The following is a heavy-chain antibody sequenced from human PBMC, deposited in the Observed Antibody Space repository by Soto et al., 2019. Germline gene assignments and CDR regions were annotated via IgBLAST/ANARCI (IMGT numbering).Heavy chain of an antibody. V-gene: IGHV4-34*01. CDR1: GGSFSGYY. Sequence: SETLSLTCAVYGGSFSGYYWSWIRQPPGKGLEWIGEINHSGSTNYNPSLKSRVTISVDTSKNQFSLKLSSVPAADTAVYYCARDWGHYDFWSGYYQAYYYYGMDVWGQGTTVTVSS. CDR3: ARDWGHYDFWSGYYQAYYYYGMDV. CDR2: INHSGST. J-gene: IGHJ6*02. D-gene: IGHD3-3*01.